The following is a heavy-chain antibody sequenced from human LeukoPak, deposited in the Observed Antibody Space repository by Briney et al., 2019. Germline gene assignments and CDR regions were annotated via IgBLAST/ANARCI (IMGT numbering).Heavy chain of an antibody. D-gene: IGHD4-17*01. Sequence: AGWSLRLSCAASGFTFNSCAMSWVRQAPGKGLEWVSGISDGGGTTNYADAVKGRFTISRDKSKNTLFLQMNSLRAEDTAVYYCAKSYGDYLGYFDSWGQGTLVTVSS. CDR1: GFTFNSCA. CDR3: AKSYGDYLGYFDS. V-gene: IGHV3-23*01. J-gene: IGHJ4*02. CDR2: ISDGGGTT.